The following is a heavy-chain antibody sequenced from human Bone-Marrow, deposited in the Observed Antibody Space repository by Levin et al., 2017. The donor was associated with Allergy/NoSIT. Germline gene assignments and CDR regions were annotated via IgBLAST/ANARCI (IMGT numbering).Heavy chain of an antibody. D-gene: IGHD6-19*01. CDR1: AASVGSTTDY. Sequence: KPSETLSLTCNVSAASVGSTTDYWSWIRQPPGKGLEWIGYVYFSGSTYYNPSLQSRVAISLDTSKKQVSLRLRSVTTADAAMYYCSGSSGWSPVLLDSWGQGTLVTVSS. CDR2: VYFSGST. J-gene: IGHJ4*02. V-gene: IGHV4-61*01. CDR3: SGSSGWSPVLLDS.